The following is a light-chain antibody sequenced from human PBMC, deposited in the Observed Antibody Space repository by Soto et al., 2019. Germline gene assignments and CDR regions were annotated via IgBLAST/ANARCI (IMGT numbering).Light chain of an antibody. V-gene: IGLV2-14*01. CDR2: EVS. J-gene: IGLJ1*01. CDR3: SSYTSSSTLCV. Sequence: QSVLTQPASVSGSPGQSITISCTGTSSDVGGYNYVSWYQQHLGKAPKLMIYEVSNRPSGVSNRFSGSKSGNTASLTISGLQAEDEADYYCSSYTSSSTLCVFGTGTKVTVL. CDR1: SSDVGGYNY.